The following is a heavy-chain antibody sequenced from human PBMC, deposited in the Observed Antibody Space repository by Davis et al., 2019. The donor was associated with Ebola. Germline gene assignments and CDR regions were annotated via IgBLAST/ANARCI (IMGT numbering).Heavy chain of an antibody. CDR3: AGTVTGIDY. CDR1: GGSVTSSTYY. J-gene: IGHJ4*02. Sequence: GSLRLSCTVSGGSVTSSTYYWGWIRQPPGKGLEWVGSIYYTGSTYYNPSLKSRVTISVDTSKNQFSLKLSSVTAADTAVYYCAGTVTGIDYWGQGTLVTVSS. V-gene: IGHV4-39*01. D-gene: IGHD4-17*01. CDR2: IYYTGST.